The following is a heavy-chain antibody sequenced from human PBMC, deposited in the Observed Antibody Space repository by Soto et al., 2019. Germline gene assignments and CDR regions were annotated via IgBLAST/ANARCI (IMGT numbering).Heavy chain of an antibody. CDR3: ARVKESMIVEAFDI. Sequence: EVQLVESGGGLVQPGGSLRLSCAASGFTFSSYSMNWVRQAPGKGLEWVSYISSSSSTIYYADSVKGRFTISRDNAKNSLYLQMNSLRDEDTAVYYCARVKESMIVEAFDIWGQGTMVTVSS. V-gene: IGHV3-48*02. J-gene: IGHJ3*02. CDR2: ISSSSSTI. CDR1: GFTFSSYS. D-gene: IGHD3-22*01.